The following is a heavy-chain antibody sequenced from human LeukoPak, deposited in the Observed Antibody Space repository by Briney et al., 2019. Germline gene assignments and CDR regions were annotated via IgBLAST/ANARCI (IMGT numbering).Heavy chain of an antibody. CDR1: GGSFSGYY. CDR2: INHSGST. Sequence: SETLSLTCAVYGGSFSGYYWSWIRQPPGKGLEWIGEINHSGSTNYNPSLKSRVTIPVDTSKNQFSLKLSSVTAADTAVYYCARVPRSGSYSSYWGQGTLVTVSS. D-gene: IGHD1-26*01. V-gene: IGHV4-34*01. J-gene: IGHJ4*02. CDR3: ARVPRSGSYSSY.